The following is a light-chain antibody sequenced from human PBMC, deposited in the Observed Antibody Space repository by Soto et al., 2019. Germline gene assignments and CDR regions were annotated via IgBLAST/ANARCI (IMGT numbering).Light chain of an antibody. CDR2: DAS. CDR1: QDITDY. V-gene: IGKV1-33*01. J-gene: IGKJ4*01. CDR3: QQYEALVLS. Sequence: DIQMTQSPSSLSASVGDRVTITCQASQDITDYFNWYQQKPGKAPRLLIYDASNLETGVPPRFSGSGSGTDFTFTISSLQPEDIATYYCQQYEALVLSFGGGTKVEIK.